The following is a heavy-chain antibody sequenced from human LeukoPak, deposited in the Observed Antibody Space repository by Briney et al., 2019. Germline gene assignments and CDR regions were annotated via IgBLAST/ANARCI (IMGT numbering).Heavy chain of an antibody. CDR1: GGSISRDGYY. J-gene: IGHJ4*02. D-gene: IGHD3-10*01. Sequence: PSETLSLTCTVSGGSISRDGYYWSWIRQNPGKGLEWIGYISYTGSTYYNPSLKSRVTMSVDTSKSHLSLKLNSVTAADTAVYYCARLWFGELFLDSWGQRVLVTVSS. V-gene: IGHV4-31*03. CDR2: ISYTGST. CDR3: ARLWFGELFLDS.